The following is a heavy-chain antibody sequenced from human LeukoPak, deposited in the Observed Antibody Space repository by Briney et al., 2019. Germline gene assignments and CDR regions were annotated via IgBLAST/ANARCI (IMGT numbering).Heavy chain of an antibody. CDR1: GFTFSSYW. J-gene: IGHJ5*02. D-gene: IGHD5-24*01. CDR3: ARPKDGMRRPNWFDP. Sequence: GGSLRLSCAASGFTFSSYWMSWVRQAPGKGLEWVANIKQDGSEKYYVDSVKGRFTISRDNAKNSLYLQMNSLRAEDTAVYYCARPKDGMRRPNWFDPWGQGTLVTVSS. V-gene: IGHV3-7*01. CDR2: IKQDGSEK.